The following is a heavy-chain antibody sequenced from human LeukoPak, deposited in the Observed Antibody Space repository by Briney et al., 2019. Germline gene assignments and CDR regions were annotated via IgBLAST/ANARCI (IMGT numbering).Heavy chain of an antibody. CDR3: AKTGGIAAAH. CDR2: ISSSGSTI. Sequence: PGGSLRLSCAASGFTFSSYEMNWVRQAPGKGLEWVSYISSSGSTIYYADSVKGRLTISRDNAKNTLYLQMNSLRAEDTALYYCAKTGGIAAAHWGQGTLVTVSS. CDR1: GFTFSSYE. J-gene: IGHJ4*02. V-gene: IGHV3-48*03. D-gene: IGHD6-13*01.